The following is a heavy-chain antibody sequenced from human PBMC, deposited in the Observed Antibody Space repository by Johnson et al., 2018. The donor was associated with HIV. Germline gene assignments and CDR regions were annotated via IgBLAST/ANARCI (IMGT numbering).Heavy chain of an antibody. V-gene: IGHV3-23*04. CDR3: AKDRGITMIVVAYDAFDI. D-gene: IGHD3-22*01. CDR1: GFTFSSYA. J-gene: IGHJ3*02. CDR2: ISGSGGST. Sequence: VQLVESGGGVVQPGRSLRLSCAASGFTFSSYAMSWVRQAPGKGLEWVSAISGSGGSTYYADSVKGRFTISRDNSKNTLYLQMNSLRAEDTAVYYCAKDRGITMIVVAYDAFDIWGQGTMVTVSS.